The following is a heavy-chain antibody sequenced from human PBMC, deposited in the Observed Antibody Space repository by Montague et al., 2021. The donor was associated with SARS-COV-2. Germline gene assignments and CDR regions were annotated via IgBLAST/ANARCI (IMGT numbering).Heavy chain of an antibody. J-gene: IGHJ6*03. CDR2: ISQGGNT. D-gene: IGHD2-2*02. CDR3: ARLGDGIVPSPILGLGPYYSFYYMDV. CDR1: GGSFSPYY. Sequence: SETLSLTCAVSGGSFSPYYWSWIRQPPGKGLEWIGEISQGGNTKYNPSLKSQVSISLDTSRNQFSLKVSSVTAADTAIYYCARLGDGIVPSPILGLGPYYSFYYMDVWGKGTTVTVSS. V-gene: IGHV4-34*01.